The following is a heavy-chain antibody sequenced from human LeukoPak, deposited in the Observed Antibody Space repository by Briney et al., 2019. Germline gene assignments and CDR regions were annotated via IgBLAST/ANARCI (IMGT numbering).Heavy chain of an antibody. D-gene: IGHD6-13*01. Sequence: PSGTLSLTCTVSGGSISSYYWSWIRQPPGKGLEWIGYIYYSGSTNYNPSLKSRVTISVDTSKNQFSLKLSSVTAADTAVYYCARDSSSWYAHGAFDIWGQGTMVTVSS. CDR2: IYYSGST. V-gene: IGHV4-59*01. CDR1: GGSISSYY. CDR3: ARDSSSWYAHGAFDI. J-gene: IGHJ3*02.